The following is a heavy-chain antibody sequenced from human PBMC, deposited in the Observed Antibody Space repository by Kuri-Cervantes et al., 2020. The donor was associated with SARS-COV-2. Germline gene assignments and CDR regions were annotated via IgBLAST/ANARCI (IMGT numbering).Heavy chain of an antibody. CDR2: ISGSGAIT. V-gene: IGHV3-23*01. CDR3: AKDLAVAGSEDDS. CDR1: GFTFISYA. J-gene: IGHJ4*02. D-gene: IGHD6-19*01. Sequence: GGSLRLSCAASGFTFISYAMTWVRQAPGKGLEWVSGISGSGAITYYADSVKGRFTISRDNSRNTLYLQMNSLSAEDTAVYYCAKDLAVAGSEDDSWGQGTLVTVS.